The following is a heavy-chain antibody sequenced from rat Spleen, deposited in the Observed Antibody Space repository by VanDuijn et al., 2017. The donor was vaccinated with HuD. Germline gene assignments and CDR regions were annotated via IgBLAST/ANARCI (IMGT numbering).Heavy chain of an antibody. V-gene: IGHV5-27*01. CDR3: TTGDYGYNSGY. Sequence: EVQLVESGGDLVQPGRSLKISCTASGLTFSNYDMAWVRQAPTKGLEWIASISTDGDNTYYRDSVKGRFTISRDNAKSTLYLQMDSLRSEDTATYYCTTGDYGYNSGYWGQGVMVTVSS. J-gene: IGHJ2*01. D-gene: IGHD1-9*01. CDR2: ISTDGDNT. CDR1: GLTFSNYD.